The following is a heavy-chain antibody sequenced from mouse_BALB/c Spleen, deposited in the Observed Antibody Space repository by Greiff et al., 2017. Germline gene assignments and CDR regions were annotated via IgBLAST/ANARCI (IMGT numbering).Heavy chain of an antibody. Sequence: EVKLQESGPGLVKPSQSLSLTCTVTGYSITSDYAWNWIRQFPGNKLEWMGYISYSGSTSYNPSLKSRISITRDTSKNQFFLQLNSVTTEDTATYYCAREDIGYLGYWGQGTTLTVSS. CDR2: ISYSGST. J-gene: IGHJ2*01. CDR3: AREDIGYLGY. V-gene: IGHV3-2*02. CDR1: GYSITSDYA.